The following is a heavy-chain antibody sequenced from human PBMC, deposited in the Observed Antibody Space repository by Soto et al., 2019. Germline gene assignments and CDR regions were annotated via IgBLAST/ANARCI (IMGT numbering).Heavy chain of an antibody. V-gene: IGHV1-18*01. J-gene: IGHJ5*02. Sequence: ASVKVSCKASGYTFTSYGISWVRQAPGQGLEWMGWISAYNGNTNYAQKLQGRVTMTTDTSTSTAYMELRSLRSDDTAVYYCARDWVHYDYIWGSYSWFDPWGQGTLVTGLL. D-gene: IGHD3-16*01. CDR3: ARDWVHYDYIWGSYSWFDP. CDR2: ISAYNGNT. CDR1: GYTFTSYG.